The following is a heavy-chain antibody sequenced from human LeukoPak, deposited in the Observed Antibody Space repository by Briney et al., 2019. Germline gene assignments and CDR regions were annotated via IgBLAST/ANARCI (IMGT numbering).Heavy chain of an antibody. Sequence: ASVKVSCKASGYTFTSYYMHWVRQAPGQGLEWMGIINPSGGSASYARKFQGRVTMTRDTSTSTVYMELSSLRSEDTAVYYCAKDSGSGSFYFDYWGQGTLVTVSS. V-gene: IGHV1-46*01. CDR2: INPSGGSA. J-gene: IGHJ4*02. D-gene: IGHD1-26*01. CDR3: AKDSGSGSFYFDY. CDR1: GYTFTSYY.